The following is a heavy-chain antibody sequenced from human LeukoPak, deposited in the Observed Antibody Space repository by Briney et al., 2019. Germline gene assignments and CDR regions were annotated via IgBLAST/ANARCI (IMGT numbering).Heavy chain of an antibody. V-gene: IGHV1-2*02. Sequence: ASVKVSCKASGYTFAGYYMHWVRQAPGQGLEWMGWINPNSGGTNYAQKFQGRVTMTRDTSISTAYMELSRLRSDDTAVYYCARALTIFGVASGYWGQGTLVTVSS. D-gene: IGHD3-3*01. CDR3: ARALTIFGVASGY. J-gene: IGHJ4*02. CDR2: INPNSGGT. CDR1: GYTFAGYY.